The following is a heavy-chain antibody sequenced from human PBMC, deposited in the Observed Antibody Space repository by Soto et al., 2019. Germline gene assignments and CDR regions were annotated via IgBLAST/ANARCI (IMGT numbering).Heavy chain of an antibody. CDR1: GFTFTIYG. CDR2: ISNDGSKT. Sequence: GGSLRLSCAASGFTFTIYGMHWVRQAPGKGLEWVAVISNDGSKTNYADSVKGRFTISRDNSRKTVDLQMNSLRAEDTAVYYCAKDYYDSGSYSLGSYWGQGTMVTVSS. V-gene: IGHV3-30*18. J-gene: IGHJ4*02. CDR3: AKDYYDSGSYSLGSY. D-gene: IGHD3-10*01.